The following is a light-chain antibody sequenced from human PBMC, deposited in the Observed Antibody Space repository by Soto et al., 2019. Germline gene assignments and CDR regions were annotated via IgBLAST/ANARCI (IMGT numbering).Light chain of an antibody. V-gene: IGKV3-20*01. CDR1: QSVSNNY. J-gene: IGKJ5*01. CDR2: GAS. Sequence: EIVLTQSPATLSLSPGERATLSCRASQSVSNNYLAWYQQKPGRAPRLLIYGASTRATGIPDRFSGSGSGTDFTLTISRLEPEDFAVYYCQQYGSSPLTFGGGTRREIK. CDR3: QQYGSSPLT.